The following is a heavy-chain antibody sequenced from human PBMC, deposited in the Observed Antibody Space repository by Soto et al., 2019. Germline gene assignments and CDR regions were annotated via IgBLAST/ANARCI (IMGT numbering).Heavy chain of an antibody. CDR3: ARHDWNGVDY. CDR2: IYYSGST. V-gene: IGHV4-59*08. Sequence: PSETLSLTCTVSGGSISSYYWSWIRQPPGKGLEWIGYIYYSGSTYYNPSLKSRVTISVDTSKNQFSLKLSSVTAADTAVYYCARHDWNGVDYWGQGTLVTVSS. J-gene: IGHJ4*02. CDR1: GGSISSYY. D-gene: IGHD1-1*01.